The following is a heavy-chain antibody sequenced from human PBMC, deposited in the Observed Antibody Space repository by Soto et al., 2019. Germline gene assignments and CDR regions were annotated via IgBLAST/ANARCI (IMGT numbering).Heavy chain of an antibody. V-gene: IGHV1-18*04. Sequence: ASVKVSCKASGYTFTSYGISWVQQAPGQGLEWMGWISAYNGNTNYAQKLQGRVTMTTDTSTSTAYMELRSLRSDDTAVYYCARVSGYCTNGVCRLYYYYGMDVWGQGTTVTVS. D-gene: IGHD2-8*01. J-gene: IGHJ6*02. CDR3: ARVSGYCTNGVCRLYYYYGMDV. CDR2: ISAYNGNT. CDR1: GYTFTSYG.